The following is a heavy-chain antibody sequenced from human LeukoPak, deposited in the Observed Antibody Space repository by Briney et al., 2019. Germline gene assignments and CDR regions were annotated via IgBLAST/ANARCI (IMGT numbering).Heavy chain of an antibody. D-gene: IGHD3-10*01. Sequence: GGSLRLSCAASGFTFSSYGMHWVRQAPGKGLEWVAVISNDGSNKYYADSVKGRFTISRDNSKNTLYLQMNSLRAEDTAVYYCAKDRTLYYYGSGDDAFDIWGQGTMVTVSS. CDR1: GFTFSSYG. J-gene: IGHJ3*02. CDR3: AKDRTLYYYGSGDDAFDI. V-gene: IGHV3-30*18. CDR2: ISNDGSNK.